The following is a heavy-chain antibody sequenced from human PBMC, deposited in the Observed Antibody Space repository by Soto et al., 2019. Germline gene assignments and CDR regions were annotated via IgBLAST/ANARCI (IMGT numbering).Heavy chain of an antibody. D-gene: IGHD6-19*01. V-gene: IGHV3-11*01. J-gene: IGHJ3*01. CDR2: ISILGDST. Sequence: QEQLAESGGGLVKPGGSLRLSCAASGFSFNVYYMTWIRQAPGSGLEWVASISILGDSTYYADSVKGRFTISRYNVKNSLYLQMDTLRAEATAFYYYARDRAGTRTFPHNTFNLWGQGTTVAVAS. CDR3: ARDRAGTRTFPHNTFNL. CDR1: GFSFNVYY.